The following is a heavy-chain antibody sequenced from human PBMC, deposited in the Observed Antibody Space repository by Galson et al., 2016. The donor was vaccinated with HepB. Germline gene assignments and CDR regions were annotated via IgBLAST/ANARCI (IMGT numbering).Heavy chain of an antibody. J-gene: IGHJ3*02. V-gene: IGHV1/OR15-3*02. CDR3: AREHDIWTSYAFDI. CDR2: INVGNGNT. D-gene: IGHD3/OR15-3a*01. CDR1: GYTFTDYY. Sequence: SVKVSCKASGYTFTDYYMHWVRQAPGQGLEWMGWINVGNGNTKYSEKFQGRVTITRDTSASTVYMELSSLRSEDTAVYYCAREHDIWTSYAFDIWGRGTMVTVAS.